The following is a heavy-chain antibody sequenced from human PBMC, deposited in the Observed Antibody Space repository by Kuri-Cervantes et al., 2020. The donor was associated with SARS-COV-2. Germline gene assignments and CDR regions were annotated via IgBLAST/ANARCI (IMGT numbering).Heavy chain of an antibody. CDR1: GYSISSGYY. D-gene: IGHD5-18*01. Sequence: SETLSLTCAVSGYSISSGYYWGWIRQPPGKGLEWIGSIYHSGSTYYNPSLKSRVTISVDTSKNQFSLKLSSVTAADTAVYYCARDSGSWIQLYYGMDVWGQGTTVTVSS. CDR3: ARDSGSWIQLYYGMDV. CDR2: IYHSGST. V-gene: IGHV4-38-2*02. J-gene: IGHJ6*02.